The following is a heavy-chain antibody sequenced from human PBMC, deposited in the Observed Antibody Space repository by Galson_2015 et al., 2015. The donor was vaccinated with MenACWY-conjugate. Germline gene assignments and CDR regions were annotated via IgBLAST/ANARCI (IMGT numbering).Heavy chain of an antibody. CDR3: ARDRVYGSGSSDH. D-gene: IGHD3-10*01. Sequence: SVKVSCKASGYTFTSYYMHWVRRAPGQGLEWMGMINPSTTVTTYAQKFQGRDTMTSDTSTSTVYMDLNSLRAEDTAIYYCARDRVYGSGSSDHWGQGTLVTVSS. V-gene: IGHV1-46*01. CDR2: INPSTTVT. J-gene: IGHJ4*02. CDR1: GYTFTSYY.